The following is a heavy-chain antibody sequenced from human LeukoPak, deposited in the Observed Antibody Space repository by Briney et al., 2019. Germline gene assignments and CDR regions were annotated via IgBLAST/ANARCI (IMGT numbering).Heavy chain of an antibody. D-gene: IGHD3-22*01. CDR3: ARSRYYYVN. Sequence: PSETLSLTCTVSGGSINGFYWSWIRQPPGKGLEWIGYIYYSGSTNYNPSLKSRVTISVDTSKNQFSLKLSSVTAADTAVYYCARSRYYYVNWGQGTLVTVSS. CDR1: GGSINGFY. V-gene: IGHV4-59*01. J-gene: IGHJ4*02. CDR2: IYYSGST.